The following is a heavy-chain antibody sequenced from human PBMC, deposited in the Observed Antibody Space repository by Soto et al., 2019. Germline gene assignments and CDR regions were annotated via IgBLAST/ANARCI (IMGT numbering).Heavy chain of an antibody. Sequence: PGESLKISCKGSGYSFTSYWISWVRQVPGKGLEWMGRIDPSDSYTNYSPSFQGHVTISADKSISTAYLQWSSLKASDTAMYYCARLTIAAPTYYYYGMDVWGQGTTVTVSS. CDR3: ARLTIAAPTYYYYGMDV. J-gene: IGHJ6*02. V-gene: IGHV5-10-1*01. CDR1: GYSFTSYW. D-gene: IGHD6-6*01. CDR2: IDPSDSYT.